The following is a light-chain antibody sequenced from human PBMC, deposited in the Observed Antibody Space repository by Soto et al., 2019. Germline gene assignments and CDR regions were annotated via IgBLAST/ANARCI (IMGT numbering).Light chain of an antibody. CDR2: GAF. CDR3: QQRYSWLRV. Sequence: EIVVTQSPATLSLSPGERATLSCRASQSITSNLAWYQHKPGQVPRLLIYGAFKRATGIPARFTGSGSGTDFTLTISSLEPEDFAVYYFQQRYSWLRVFGQGTKMNIK. J-gene: IGKJ1*01. CDR1: QSITSN. V-gene: IGKV3-11*01.